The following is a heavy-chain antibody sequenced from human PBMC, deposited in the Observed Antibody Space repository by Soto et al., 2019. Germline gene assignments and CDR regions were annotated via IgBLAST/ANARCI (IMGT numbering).Heavy chain of an antibody. CDR1: GGSISSSSYY. J-gene: IGHJ6*02. D-gene: IGHD6-6*01. V-gene: IGHV4-39*01. CDR3: ATTGIAARPGYYYYYYGMDV. CDR2: IYYSGST. Sequence: SETLSLTCTVSGGSISSSSYYWGWIRQPPGKGLEWIGSIYYSGSTYYNPSLKSRVTISVDTSKNQFSLKLSSVTAADTAVYYCATTGIAARPGYYYYYYGMDVWGQGTTVTVSS.